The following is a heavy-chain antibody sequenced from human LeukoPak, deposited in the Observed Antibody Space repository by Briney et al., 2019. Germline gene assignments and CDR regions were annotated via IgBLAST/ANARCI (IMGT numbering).Heavy chain of an antibody. CDR1: GFTFSSYS. D-gene: IGHD6-19*01. V-gene: IGHV3-21*01. CDR2: ITTNSTYI. Sequence: PGGSLRLSCAASGFTFSSYSMSWVRQAPGKGLEWVSSITTNSTYISYADSVKGRFTISRDNAKNSLYLQMNSLRVEDAAVYYCARGKYSSGWFDYWGQGTLVTVSS. CDR3: ARGKYSSGWFDY. J-gene: IGHJ4*02.